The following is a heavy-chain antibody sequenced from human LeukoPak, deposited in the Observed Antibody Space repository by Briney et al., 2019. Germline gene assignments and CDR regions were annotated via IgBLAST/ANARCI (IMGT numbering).Heavy chain of an antibody. CDR2: ISYDGINK. CDR3: ARVIYSGWEGELSD. V-gene: IGHV3-30-3*01. CDR1: GFIFSSSA. Sequence: GGSLRPSSAASGFIFSSSAMHWVRQAPGKGLEWVAVISYDGINKFYAHSVKGRFTISRDNSKNTLYLQMNSLRPEDTAVYYCARVIYSGWEGELSDWGQGTLVTVSS. J-gene: IGHJ4*02. D-gene: IGHD6-19*01.